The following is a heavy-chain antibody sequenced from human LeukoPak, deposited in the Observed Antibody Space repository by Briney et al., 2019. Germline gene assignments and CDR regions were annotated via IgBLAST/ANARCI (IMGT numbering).Heavy chain of an antibody. CDR2: ISYDGSNK. CDR3: ARDGSDFWSGPAYYFDY. Sequence: GGSLRLSCAASGFTFGKYWMHWVRQAPGKGLEWVAVISYDGSNKYYADSVKGRFTISRDNSKNTLYLQMNSLRAEDTAVYYCARDGSDFWSGPAYYFDYWGQGTLVTVSS. J-gene: IGHJ4*02. D-gene: IGHD3-3*01. V-gene: IGHV3-30-3*01. CDR1: GFTFGKYW.